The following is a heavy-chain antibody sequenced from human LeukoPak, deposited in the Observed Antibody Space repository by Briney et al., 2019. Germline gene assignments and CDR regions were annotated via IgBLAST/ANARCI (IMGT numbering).Heavy chain of an antibody. V-gene: IGHV3-30*04. J-gene: IGHJ4*02. CDR3: ARQLTTLTYGGFDY. D-gene: IGHD4/OR15-4a*01. CDR1: GFTFSSYA. Sequence: PGGSLRLSCAASGFTFSSYAMHWVRQAPGKGLEWVAVISYDGSNKYYADSVKGRFTISRDNSKNTLYLQMNSLRAEDTAVYYCARQLTTLTYGGFDYWGQGTLVTVSS. CDR2: ISYDGSNK.